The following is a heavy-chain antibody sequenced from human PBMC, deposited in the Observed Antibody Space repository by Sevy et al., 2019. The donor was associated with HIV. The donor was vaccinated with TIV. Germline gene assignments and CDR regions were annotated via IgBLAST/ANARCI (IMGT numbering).Heavy chain of an antibody. CDR3: ARGLGGSHRRAFDI. CDR2: ISYDGSNK. Sequence: GGSLGLSCAASGFTFSSYAMHWVRQAPGKGLEWVAVISYDGSNKYYADSVKGRFTISRDNSKNTLYLQMNSLRAEDTAVYYCARGLGGSHRRAFDIWGQGTMVTVSS. J-gene: IGHJ3*02. V-gene: IGHV3-30-3*01. D-gene: IGHD1-26*01. CDR1: GFTFSSYA.